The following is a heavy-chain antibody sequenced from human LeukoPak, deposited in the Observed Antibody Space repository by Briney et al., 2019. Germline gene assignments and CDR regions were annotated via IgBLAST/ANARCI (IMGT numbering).Heavy chain of an antibody. CDR3: AKADFGVVIGTLDF. Sequence: SVKVSCKASGGTFSSYAISWVRQAPGQGLEWMGGIIPIFGTANYAQKFQGRVTITADESTSTAYMELSSLRSDDTAVFYCAKADFGVVIGTLDFWGQGSLVTVSS. D-gene: IGHD3-3*01. J-gene: IGHJ4*02. CDR2: IIPIFGTA. V-gene: IGHV1-69*13. CDR1: GGTFSSYA.